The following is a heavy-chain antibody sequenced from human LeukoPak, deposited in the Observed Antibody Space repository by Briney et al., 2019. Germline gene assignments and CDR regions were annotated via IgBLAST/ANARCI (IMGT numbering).Heavy chain of an antibody. CDR2: IYYSGST. D-gene: IGHD3-22*01. Sequence: PSETLSLTCTVSGGSISSYYWSWIRQPPGKGLEWIGYIYYSGSTNYNPSLKSRVTISVDTSKNQFSLKLSSVTAADTAVYYCARDTYYYDSSGYYSYFDYWGQGTLVTVSS. J-gene: IGHJ4*02. CDR1: GGSISSYY. CDR3: ARDTYYYDSSGYYSYFDY. V-gene: IGHV4-59*12.